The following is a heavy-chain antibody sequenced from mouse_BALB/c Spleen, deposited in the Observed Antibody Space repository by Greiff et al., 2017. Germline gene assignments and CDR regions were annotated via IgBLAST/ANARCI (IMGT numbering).Heavy chain of an antibody. J-gene: IGHJ4*01. CDR1: GFTFSSYA. D-gene: IGHD2-10*01. CDR3: ATTYYGNSYAMDY. CDR2: ISSGGSYT. Sequence: EVKLVESGGGLVKPGGSLKLSCAASGFTFSSYAMSWVRQSPEKRLEWVAEISSGGSYTYYPDTVTGRFTISRDNAKNTLYLEMSSLRSEDTAMYYCATTYYGNSYAMDYWGQGTSVTVSS. V-gene: IGHV5-9-4*01.